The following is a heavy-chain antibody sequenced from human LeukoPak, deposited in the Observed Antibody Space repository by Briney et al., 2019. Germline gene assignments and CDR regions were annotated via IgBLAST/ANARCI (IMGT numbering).Heavy chain of an antibody. CDR2: IFYTGKT. CDR3: GKVFGS. D-gene: IGHD3-3*01. CDR1: GGSVYTSDYY. V-gene: IGHV4-39*07. J-gene: IGHJ5*02. Sequence: SETLSLTCTVSGGSVYTSDYYWGWVRQPPGKGPEWIGDIFYTGKTNYNPSLKSRVSISIDTSKNQFSLKLTSVTAADTAVYYWGKVFGSWGQGTLVTVSS.